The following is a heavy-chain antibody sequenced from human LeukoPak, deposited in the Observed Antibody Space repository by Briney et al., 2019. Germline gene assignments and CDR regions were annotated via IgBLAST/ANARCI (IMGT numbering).Heavy chain of an antibody. D-gene: IGHD2-15*01. Sequence: GESLKISCKGSGYSFTSYWIGWVRQMPGKGLEWMGIIYPGDSDTRYSPSFQGQVTISADKSISTAYLQWSSLKASDTAMYYRAGLGLGYCSGGSCYSEWYYYGMDVWGQGTTVTVSS. V-gene: IGHV5-51*01. J-gene: IGHJ6*02. CDR3: AGLGLGYCSGGSCYSEWYYYGMDV. CDR1: GYSFTSYW. CDR2: IYPGDSDT.